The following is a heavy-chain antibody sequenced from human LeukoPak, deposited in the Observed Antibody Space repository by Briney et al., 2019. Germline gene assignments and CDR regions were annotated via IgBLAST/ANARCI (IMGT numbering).Heavy chain of an antibody. CDR3: ARASGSSAVPFDY. V-gene: IGHV1-46*01. CDR2: IAPSSGTT. J-gene: IGHJ4*02. CDR1: GYTFTSNY. Sequence: RASVKVSCKASGYTFTSNYMHWVRQAPGQGLEWMGVIAPSSGTTSYAQKFQGRVTMTRDTSTSTLYMELSSLTSEDTAVYYCARASGSSAVPFDYWGQGTLVTVSS. D-gene: IGHD3-10*01.